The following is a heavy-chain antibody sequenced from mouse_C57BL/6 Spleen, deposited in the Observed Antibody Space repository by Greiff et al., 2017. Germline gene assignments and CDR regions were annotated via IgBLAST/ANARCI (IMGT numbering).Heavy chain of an antibody. CDR3: ARRGIDGYDEGYYYAMDY. CDR1: GYTFTSYW. Sequence: VQLQQPGTELVKPGASVKLSCKASGYTFTSYWMHWVKQRPGQGLEWIGNINPSNGGTNYNEKFKSKATLTVDKSSSTAYMQLSSLTSEDSAVYYCARRGIDGYDEGYYYAMDYWGQGTSVTVSS. CDR2: INPSNGGT. J-gene: IGHJ4*01. D-gene: IGHD2-2*01. V-gene: IGHV1-53*01.